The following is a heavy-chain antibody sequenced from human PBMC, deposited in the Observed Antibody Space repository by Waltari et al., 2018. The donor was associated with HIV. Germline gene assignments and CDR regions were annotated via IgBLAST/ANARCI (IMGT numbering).Heavy chain of an antibody. CDR3: AKDLSISSARPRLVSFDF. CDR1: GSGFTNYG. V-gene: IGHV3-23*01. J-gene: IGHJ4*02. D-gene: IGHD6-6*01. Sequence: EVPLLASGGESTQPGKYLTVNRGGFGSGFTNYGLPWVRRAPGGGLESIASISGGGSKTYYVDSVKGRFTISRDNSKNVMYLKMTNLKVDDTAMYFCAKDLSISSARPRLVSFDFWSQGTQVSVAS. CDR2: ISGGGSKT.